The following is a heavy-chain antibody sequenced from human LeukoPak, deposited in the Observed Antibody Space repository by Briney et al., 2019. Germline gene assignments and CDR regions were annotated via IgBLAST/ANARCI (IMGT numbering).Heavy chain of an antibody. CDR3: ARGYCNGGDCYSAD. V-gene: IGHV3-21*01. D-gene: IGHD2-15*01. J-gene: IGHJ4*02. CDR1: GXTFTTYS. CDR2: ISGSSTYI. Sequence: GGSLRLSCAASGXTFTTYSMNWVRQAPGKGLEWVSCISGSSTYIYYADSVKGRFTISRDNAKNSLYLQMSSLRAEDTAVYYCARGYCNGGDCYSADWGQGTLVTVSS.